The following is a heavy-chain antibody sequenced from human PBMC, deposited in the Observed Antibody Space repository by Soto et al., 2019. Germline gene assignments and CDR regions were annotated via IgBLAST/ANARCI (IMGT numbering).Heavy chain of an antibody. D-gene: IGHD6-6*01. CDR1: GFIFSSDW. CDR2: INTDGSGT. J-gene: IGHJ4*02. V-gene: IGHV3-74*01. Sequence: LRLSCAASGFIFSSDWMHWVRQAPGKGLVWVSRINTDGSGTSYADSVKGRFTISRDNAKNMVYLQMNSLRAEDTAVYYCTRDRPAPQNYFHYWDQGNMITVS. CDR3: TRDRPAPQNYFHY.